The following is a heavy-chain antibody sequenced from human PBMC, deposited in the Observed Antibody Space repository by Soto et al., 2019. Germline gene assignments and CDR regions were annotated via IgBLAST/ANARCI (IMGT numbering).Heavy chain of an antibody. J-gene: IGHJ3*02. Sequence: QVQLVESGGGVVQPGRSLRLSCAASGFTFSSYGMHWVRQAPGKGLEWVAVIWYDGSNKYYADSVKGRFTISRDNSKNTLYLQMNSLRAEDTAVYYCARVWQDDAFDIWGQGTMVTVSS. D-gene: IGHD2-21*01. CDR3: ARVWQDDAFDI. V-gene: IGHV3-33*01. CDR2: IWYDGSNK. CDR1: GFTFSSYG.